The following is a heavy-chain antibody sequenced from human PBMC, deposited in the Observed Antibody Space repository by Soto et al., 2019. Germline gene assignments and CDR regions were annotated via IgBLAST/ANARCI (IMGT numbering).Heavy chain of an antibody. J-gene: IGHJ4*02. Sequence: QVQLQESGPGLVRPSQTLSLTCSVSGGSINSGGYYWSWIRQHPGKGLEWIGYIYYSGSTHYNPSLNSRVTMSLATSENQFSLQLSSVTAADTAVYYCARAGYGDTYYFDSWGQGTLVTVSS. V-gene: IGHV4-31*03. CDR2: IYYSGST. CDR3: ARAGYGDTYYFDS. CDR1: GGSINSGGYY. D-gene: IGHD4-17*01.